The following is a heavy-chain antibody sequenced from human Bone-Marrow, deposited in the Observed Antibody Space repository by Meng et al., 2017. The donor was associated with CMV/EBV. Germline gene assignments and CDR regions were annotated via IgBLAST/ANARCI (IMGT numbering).Heavy chain of an antibody. Sequence: GGSLRLSCAASGLTFSSYRMYWVRQAPGKGLVWVSRINSDGSHTSFADSVKGRFTISRDNAKNTLYLQMNRLRAEDTAVYYCARGPLRFLEWSKGQNYYYGMDVWGLGTTVTVSS. CDR1: GLTFSSYR. CDR3: ARGPLRFLEWSKGQNYYYGMDV. D-gene: IGHD3-3*01. V-gene: IGHV3-74*01. J-gene: IGHJ6*02. CDR2: INSDGSHT.